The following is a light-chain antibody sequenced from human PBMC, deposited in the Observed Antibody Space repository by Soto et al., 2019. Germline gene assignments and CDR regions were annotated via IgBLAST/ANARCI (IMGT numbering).Light chain of an antibody. CDR3: QQSFSPLWT. Sequence: DIQMTQSPSSLSASVGDRVTITCRASQSISNYLNWYQQKPGKAPKLLIYAASSMESGVPSRFSGSGSETDVTLTISSLQTDDSATYYCQQSFSPLWTFGQGNKVEV. V-gene: IGKV1-39*01. CDR2: AAS. CDR1: QSISNY. J-gene: IGKJ1*01.